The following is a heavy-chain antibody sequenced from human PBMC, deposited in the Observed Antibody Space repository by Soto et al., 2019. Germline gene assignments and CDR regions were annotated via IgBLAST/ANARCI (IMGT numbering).Heavy chain of an antibody. V-gene: IGHV4-39*01. J-gene: IGHJ6*03. CDR2: IYYSGST. Sequence: ASETLSLTCTVSGCSISSSSYYWGWIRQPPGKGLEWIGSIYYSGSTYYNPSLKSRVTISVDTSKNQFSLKLSSVTAADTAVYYFARLRTTSDYYYFMDFWGKGSTVIGSS. CDR1: GCSISSSSYY. CDR3: ARLRTTSDYYYFMDF. D-gene: IGHD1-7*01.